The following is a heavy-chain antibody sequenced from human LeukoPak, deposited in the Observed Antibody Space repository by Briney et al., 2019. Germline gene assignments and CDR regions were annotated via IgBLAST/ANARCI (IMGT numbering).Heavy chain of an antibody. CDR1: GGSISSSSYY. Sequence: SETLSLTCTVSGGSISSSSYYWGWIRQPPGKGLEWIGSIYYSGSTYYNPSLKSRVTISVDTSKNQFSLKLSSVTAADTAVYCCARLSSVAKSWYYFDYWGQGTLVTVSS. D-gene: IGHD3-10*01. CDR3: ARLSSVAKSWYYFDY. J-gene: IGHJ4*02. V-gene: IGHV4-39*01. CDR2: IYYSGST.